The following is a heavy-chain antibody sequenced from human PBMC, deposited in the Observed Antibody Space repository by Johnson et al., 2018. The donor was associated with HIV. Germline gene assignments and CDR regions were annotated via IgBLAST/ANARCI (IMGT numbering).Heavy chain of an antibody. Sequence: QVQLVESGGGVVQPGGSLRLSCAASGFAFSNYGMHWARQAPGKRLEWVAFIRYDGSNKYYADSVKGRFTISRDNSKNTLYLQMNSLRAEDTAVYYCASKTPVVEDAFDIWGQGTMVTVSS. J-gene: IGHJ3*02. CDR1: GFAFSNYG. V-gene: IGHV3-30*02. CDR3: ASKTPVVEDAFDI. D-gene: IGHD2-2*01. CDR2: IRYDGSNK.